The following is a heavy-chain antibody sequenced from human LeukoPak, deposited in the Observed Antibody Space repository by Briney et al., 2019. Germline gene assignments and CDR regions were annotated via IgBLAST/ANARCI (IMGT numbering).Heavy chain of an antibody. CDR1: GDSVSSGSHH. CDR2: IYNGVNT. V-gene: IGHV4-61*01. D-gene: IGHD1-26*01. Sequence: PSETLSLTCTVSGDSVSSGSHHWSWIRQPPGKGVEWIAHIYNGVNTNYNPSLKSRVTISVDTSKNQFSLRLNSVTAADTAVYYCARSRAFNSGAFDPWGQGSLVTVSS. CDR3: ARSRAFNSGAFDP. J-gene: IGHJ5*02.